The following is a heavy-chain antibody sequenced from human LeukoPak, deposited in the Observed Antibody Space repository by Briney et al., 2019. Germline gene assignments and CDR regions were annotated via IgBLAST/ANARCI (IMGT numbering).Heavy chain of an antibody. Sequence: ASVTVSCKASGYTFTSYYMHWVRQAPGQGLEWMGIINPSGGSTSYAQKFQGRVTMTRDTSTSTVYMELSSLRSEDTAVYYCARGGLPCSSTSCLDVWGQGTTVTVSS. J-gene: IGHJ6*02. CDR2: INPSGGST. D-gene: IGHD2-2*01. CDR3: ARGGLPCSSTSCLDV. CDR1: GYTFTSYY. V-gene: IGHV1-46*01.